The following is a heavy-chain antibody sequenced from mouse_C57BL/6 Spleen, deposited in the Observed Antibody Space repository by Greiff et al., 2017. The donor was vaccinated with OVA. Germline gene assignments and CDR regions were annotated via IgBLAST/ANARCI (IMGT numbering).Heavy chain of an antibody. V-gene: IGHV1-5*01. Sequence: EVKLVESGTVLARPGASVKMSCKTSGYTFTSYWMHWVKQRPGQGLEWIGAIYPGNSDTSYNQKFKGKAKLTAVTSASTAYMELSSLTNEDSAVYYCTRVGYGYDVEGDYFDYWGQGTTLTVSS. J-gene: IGHJ2*01. CDR2: IYPGNSDT. CDR3: TRVGYGYDVEGDYFDY. D-gene: IGHD2-2*01. CDR1: GYTFTSYW.